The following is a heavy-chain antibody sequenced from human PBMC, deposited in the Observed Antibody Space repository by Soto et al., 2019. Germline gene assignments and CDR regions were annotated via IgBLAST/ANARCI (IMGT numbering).Heavy chain of an antibody. CDR1: GFTFSSYG. J-gene: IGHJ5*02. Sequence: GGSLRLSCAASGFTFSSYGMHWVRQAPGKGLEWVAVISYDGSNKYYADSVKGRFTISRDNSKNTLYLQMNSLRAEDTAVYYCAKGSNVWGSYPQTWGQGTLVTVSS. V-gene: IGHV3-30*18. CDR3: AKGSNVWGSYPQT. CDR2: ISYDGSNK. D-gene: IGHD3-16*02.